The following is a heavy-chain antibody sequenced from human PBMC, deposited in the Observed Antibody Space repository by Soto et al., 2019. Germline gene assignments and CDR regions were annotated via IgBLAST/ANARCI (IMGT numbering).Heavy chain of an antibody. V-gene: IGHV3-30*18. CDR2: ISYAGTNK. D-gene: IGHD6-19*01. J-gene: IGHJ6*02. Sequence: GGSLRLSCAASGFSFSSHAMHWVRQAPGKGLEWVAVISYAGTNKNYADSVKGRFTISRDNSKNTLSLQMNSLRPEDTAVYFCAKYRLWLATGDYYFGMDVWGQGTTVTVSS. CDR1: GFSFSSHA. CDR3: AKYRLWLATGDYYFGMDV.